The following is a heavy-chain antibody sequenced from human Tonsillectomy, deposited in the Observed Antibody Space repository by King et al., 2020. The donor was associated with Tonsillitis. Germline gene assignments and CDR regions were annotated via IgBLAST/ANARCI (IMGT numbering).Heavy chain of an antibody. CDR3: ARVTSVVVVVPPPTYYMDV. J-gene: IGHJ6*03. V-gene: IGHV4-34*01. D-gene: IGHD3-22*01. Sequence: VQLQQWGAGLLKPSETLSLTCAVYGGSFSGYYWSWIRQPPGKGLEWIGEINHSGSTNYNPSLKSRVTISVDTSKNQFSLKLSSVTAADTAVYYCARVTSVVVVVPPPTYYMDVWGKGTTVTVSS. CDR2: INHSGST. CDR1: GGSFSGYY.